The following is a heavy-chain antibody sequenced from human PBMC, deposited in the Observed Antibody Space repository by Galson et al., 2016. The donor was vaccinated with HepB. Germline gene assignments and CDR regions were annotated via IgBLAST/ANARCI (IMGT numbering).Heavy chain of an antibody. CDR1: GFTFRDYA. J-gene: IGHJ6*02. CDR3: SRGATRQGLADDYDYGLDV. CDR2: ISPDGNHK. D-gene: IGHD3-22*01. V-gene: IGHV3-30*09. Sequence: SLRLSCAPSGFTFRDYAMHWVRQAPGAGLEWVAVISPDGNHKFYGDSVTGRFAVSRDNSKNVLFLQMNSLRREDTAVYFCSRGATRQGLADDYDYGLDVWGQGTTVIVSS.